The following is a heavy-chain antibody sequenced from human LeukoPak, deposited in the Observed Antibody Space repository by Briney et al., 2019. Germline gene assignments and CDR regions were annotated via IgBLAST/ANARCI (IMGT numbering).Heavy chain of an antibody. CDR2: IYSGGST. D-gene: IGHD2-2*01. CDR3: ARVGDCGRASCYAIDY. Sequence: GGSLRLSCAASGSTVSSNYMSWVRQAPGKGLEWVSIIYSGGSTYYTDSVRGRFIISRDISKNTLYLQMNSLRAEDTAVYYCARVGDCGRASCYAIDYWGQGTLVTVSS. CDR1: GSTVSSNY. V-gene: IGHV3-66*01. J-gene: IGHJ4*02.